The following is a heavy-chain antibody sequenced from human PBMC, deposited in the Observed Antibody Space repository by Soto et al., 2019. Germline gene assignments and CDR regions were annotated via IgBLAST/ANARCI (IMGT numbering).Heavy chain of an antibody. J-gene: IGHJ4*02. CDR1: GFTFSSYA. CDR3: AKDGRRWDLPADY. V-gene: IGHV3-23*01. CDR2: ISGGGGST. D-gene: IGHD1-26*01. Sequence: PGGSLRLSCAAPGFTFSSYAMSWVRQAPGKGLEWVSAISGGGGSTYYADSVKGRFTISGDNSKNTLYLQMNSLRAEDTAVYYCAKDGRRWDLPADYWGQGALVTVSS.